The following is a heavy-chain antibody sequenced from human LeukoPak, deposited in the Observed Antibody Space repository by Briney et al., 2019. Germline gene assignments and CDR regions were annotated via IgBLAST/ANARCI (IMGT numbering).Heavy chain of an antibody. Sequence: GRSLRLSCAASGFTFDDYAMHWVRQAPGKGLEWVSGISWNSGGIAYADSVRGRFTISRDNVKNSLFLELNSLRPEDTALYYCAKDSSSGGHYFDYWGQGTLLTVSS. V-gene: IGHV3-9*01. CDR3: AKDSSSGGHYFDY. CDR1: GFTFDDYA. D-gene: IGHD6-6*01. CDR2: ISWNSGGI. J-gene: IGHJ4*02.